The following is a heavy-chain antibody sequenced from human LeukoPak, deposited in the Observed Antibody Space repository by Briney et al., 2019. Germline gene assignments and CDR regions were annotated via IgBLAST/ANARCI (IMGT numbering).Heavy chain of an antibody. CDR1: GGTFSSYA. Sequence: GASVKVSCKASGGTFSSYAISWLRQAPGQGLEWMGGIIPIFGTANYAQKFQGRVTITADESASTAYMELSSLRSEHTAVYYCARDWGRAAAGDAFDIWGQGTMVTVSS. CDR3: ARDWGRAAAGDAFDI. CDR2: IIPIFGTA. J-gene: IGHJ3*02. D-gene: IGHD6-13*01. V-gene: IGHV1-69*13.